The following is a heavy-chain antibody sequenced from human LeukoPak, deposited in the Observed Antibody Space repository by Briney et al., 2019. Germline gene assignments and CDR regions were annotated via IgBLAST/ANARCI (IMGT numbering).Heavy chain of an antibody. CDR3: ARKRIAAAGTPEYYFDY. V-gene: IGHV4-59*08. CDR2: IYYSGST. D-gene: IGHD6-13*01. CDR1: GGSISSYY. Sequence: SETLSLTCTVSGGSISSYYWSWIRQPPGKGLEGIGYIYYSGSTNYNPSLKSRVTISVDTSKNQFSLKLSSVTAADTAVYYCARKRIAAAGTPEYYFDYWGQGTLVTVSS. J-gene: IGHJ4*02.